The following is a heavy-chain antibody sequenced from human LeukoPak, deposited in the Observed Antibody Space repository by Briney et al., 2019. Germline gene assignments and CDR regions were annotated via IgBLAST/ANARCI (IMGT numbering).Heavy chain of an antibody. CDR3: ARDNYYGSGSYYYYGMDV. V-gene: IGHV3-23*01. CDR1: GFSFSTYA. J-gene: IGHJ6*02. CDR2: ISATGGST. Sequence: GGSLRLSCAASGFSFSTYAMSWVRQAPGKGLEWVSAISATGGSTYYADSVKGRFTISRDTSKNTLYMHMNSLRDEDTAVYYCARDNYYGSGSYYYYGMDVWGQGTTVTVCS. D-gene: IGHD3-10*01.